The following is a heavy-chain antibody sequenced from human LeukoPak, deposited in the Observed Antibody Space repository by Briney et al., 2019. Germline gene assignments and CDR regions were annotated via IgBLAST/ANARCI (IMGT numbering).Heavy chain of an antibody. V-gene: IGHV4-34*01. D-gene: IGHD3-16*01. CDR1: GGSFSDYL. Sequence: KPSETLSLTCAVYGGSFSDYLWNWIRQPPGKGLEWIGEISRSGYTNSNPSLKSRVTMSVDTSKNQFSLNLNTVAAADTAVYYCAREMITKRGGYDSWGQGTLVTVSS. CDR3: AREMITKRGGYDS. CDR2: ISRSGYT. J-gene: IGHJ4*02.